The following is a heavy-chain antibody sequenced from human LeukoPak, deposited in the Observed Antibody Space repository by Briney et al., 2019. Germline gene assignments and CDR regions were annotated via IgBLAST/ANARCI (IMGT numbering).Heavy chain of an antibody. V-gene: IGHV3-23*01. CDR1: GFTFTTYA. CDR2: ISGSSTST. J-gene: IGHJ4*02. CDR3: AKDLFSVDTAMVDY. Sequence: GGSLRLSCAASGFTFTTYAMNWVRQAPGKGLEWVSGISGSSTSTYYADSVKGRFTISRDNSKNTLYVQMNSLRAEDTAVYYCAKDLFSVDTAMVDYWGQGTLVTVSS. D-gene: IGHD5-18*01.